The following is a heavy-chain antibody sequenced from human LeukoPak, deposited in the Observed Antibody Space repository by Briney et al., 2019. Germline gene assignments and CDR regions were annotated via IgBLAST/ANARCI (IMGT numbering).Heavy chain of an antibody. CDR3: GRHSLNNYGHYY. CDR2: IHYDGNT. CDR1: GGSISSSSYS. Sequence: KTSETLSLTCTVSGGSISSSSYSWTWIRQPPGKGLEWIGSIHYDGNTYYKPSLRSRVTISVDTSNQFSLRLSSATAADTATYYCGRHSLNNYGHYYWGQGTLVTVSS. D-gene: IGHD4-17*01. V-gene: IGHV4-39*01. J-gene: IGHJ4*02.